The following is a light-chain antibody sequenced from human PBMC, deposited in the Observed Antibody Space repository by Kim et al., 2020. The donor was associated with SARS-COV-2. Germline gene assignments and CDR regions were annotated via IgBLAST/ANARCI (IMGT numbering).Light chain of an antibody. Sequence: SVALGQTARITCGGNNIGSKNVPWYQQKPGQAPVLVIYRDSNRPSGIPERFSGSNSGNTATLTISRAQAGDEADYYCQVWDSSTWVFGGGTQLTVL. CDR3: QVWDSSTWV. J-gene: IGLJ3*02. CDR2: RDS. V-gene: IGLV3-9*01. CDR1: NIGSKN.